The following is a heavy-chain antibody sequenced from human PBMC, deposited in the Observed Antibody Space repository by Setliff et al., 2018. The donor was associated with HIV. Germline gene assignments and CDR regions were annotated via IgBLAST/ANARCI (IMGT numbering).Heavy chain of an antibody. J-gene: IGHJ4*02. Sequence: SETLSLTCTVADGSISTGSYYWSWVRQPAGRGLEWIGRIYTSGSTNYNPSLKSRVTMSVDTSKNQFSLNLTSVTAADTAVYYCARGRFVGFDCWGQGTLVTVSS. V-gene: IGHV4-61*02. CDR2: IYTSGST. CDR1: DGSISTGSYY. D-gene: IGHD3-16*02. CDR3: ARGRFVGFDC.